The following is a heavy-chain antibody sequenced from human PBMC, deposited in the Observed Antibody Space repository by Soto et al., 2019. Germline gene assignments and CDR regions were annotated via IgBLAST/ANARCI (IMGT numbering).Heavy chain of an antibody. D-gene: IGHD3-9*01. CDR1: GGSFSGYY. J-gene: IGHJ6*02. V-gene: IGHV4-34*01. CDR2: VHHSGTT. CDR3: VRQKGFFDWSSHVTGPGGMDV. Sequence: QVQLQQWGAGLLKPSETLSLTCAVNGGSFSGYYWNWIRQSAGKGLEWIGRVHHSGTTNYNPSLKNRLTIYLDTSKNHFSLQLNSVTAADTAMYYCVRQKGFFDWSSHVTGPGGMDVWGQGTSVTVSS.